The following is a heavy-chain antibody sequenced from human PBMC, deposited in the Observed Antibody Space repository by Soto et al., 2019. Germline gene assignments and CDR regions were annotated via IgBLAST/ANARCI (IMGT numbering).Heavy chain of an antibody. CDR1: GYIFTSYG. J-gene: IGHJ4*02. CDR3: AIRGYSYGFIIY. D-gene: IGHD5-18*01. CDR2: IIPMLGIA. Sequence: SVKVSCKASGYIFTSYGISWVRQAPGQGLEWMGRIIPMLGIANYAQKFQGRVTITADKSTSTAYMELSSLRSEDTAVYYCAIRGYSYGFIIYWGQGTLVTVSS. V-gene: IGHV1-69*04.